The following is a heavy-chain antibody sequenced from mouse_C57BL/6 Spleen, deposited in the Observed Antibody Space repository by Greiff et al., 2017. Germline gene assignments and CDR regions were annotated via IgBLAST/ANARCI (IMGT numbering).Heavy chain of an antibody. CDR3: ASSTTVVAKRYFDD. CDR1: GYTFTSYW. V-gene: IGHV1-64*01. Sequence: VQLQQPGAELVKPGASVKLSCKASGYTFTSYWMHWVKQRPGQGLEWIGMIHPNSGSTNYNEKFKSKATLTVDKSSSTAYMQLSSLTSTDSAVYYCASSTTVVAKRYFDDWGTGTTVTVSS. J-gene: IGHJ1*03. D-gene: IGHD1-1*01. CDR2: IHPNSGST.